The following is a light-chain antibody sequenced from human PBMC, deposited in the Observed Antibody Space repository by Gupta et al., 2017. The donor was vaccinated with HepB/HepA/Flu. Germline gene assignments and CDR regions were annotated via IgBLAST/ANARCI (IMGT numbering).Light chain of an antibody. Sequence: QSVLTQPPSASGTPGPRITISCSGSSPNNGSNTVNWYQQLPGTAPKLLIYSNNQRPSGVPDRFSGSKSGTSASLAISGLQSEDEADYYCAAWDDSLNWVFGGGTKLTVL. CDR1: SPNNGSNT. CDR3: AAWDDSLNWV. J-gene: IGLJ3*02. CDR2: SNN. V-gene: IGLV1-44*01.